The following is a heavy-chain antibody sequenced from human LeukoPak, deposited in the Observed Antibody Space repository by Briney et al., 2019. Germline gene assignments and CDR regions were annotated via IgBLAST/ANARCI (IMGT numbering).Heavy chain of an antibody. Sequence: GGSLRHTCAASGFTFSSYTMSWVRQAPGKGLEWVSAISGSGASTSYADSVKGRFTISRDNSKNTLYLQMNSLRAEDTAVYYCAGYSGSYPLYYWGQGTLVTVSS. CDR3: AGYSGSYPLYY. CDR1: GFTFSSYT. J-gene: IGHJ4*02. D-gene: IGHD1-26*01. V-gene: IGHV3-23*01. CDR2: ISGSGAST.